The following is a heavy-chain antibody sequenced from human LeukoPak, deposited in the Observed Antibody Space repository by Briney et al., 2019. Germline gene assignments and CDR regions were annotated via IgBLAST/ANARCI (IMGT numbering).Heavy chain of an antibody. CDR3: ARGDIVATMAYYYYYMDV. V-gene: IGHV4-39*07. Sequence: SETLSLTCTVSGGSISSSSYYWGWIRQPPGKGLEWIGSIYYSGSTYYNPSLKSRVTMSVDTSKNQFSLKLSSVTAADTAVYYCARGDIVATMAYYYYYMDVWGKGTTVTISS. D-gene: IGHD5-12*01. J-gene: IGHJ6*03. CDR1: GGSISSSSYY. CDR2: IYYSGST.